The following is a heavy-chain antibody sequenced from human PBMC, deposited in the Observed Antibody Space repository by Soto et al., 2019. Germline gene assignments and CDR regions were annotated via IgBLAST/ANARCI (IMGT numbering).Heavy chain of an antibody. CDR2: ISKNGGNK. CDR1: GFHFSNYD. CDR3: AQRGGNDYWGGFDY. D-gene: IGHD7-27*01. V-gene: IGHV3-23*01. J-gene: IGHJ4*02. Sequence: EVQLSESGGGLVQPGGAPRLPRATSGFHFSNYDLSWVRQAPGKGLEWVSGISKNGGNKWYADTGKGRFTISRDNSRNTLFLQMISLRPDDTAVYYCAQRGGNDYWGGFDYWGPGTLVTVSS.